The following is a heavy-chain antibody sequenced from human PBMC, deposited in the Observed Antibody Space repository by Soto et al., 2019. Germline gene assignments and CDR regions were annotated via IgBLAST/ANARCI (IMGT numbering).Heavy chain of an antibody. Sequence: QVQLVQSGAEVKKPGASVKVSCKASGDTFTDYYIHWVRQAPGQGLEWMGTVNPSGGHTTYAQHFLGRMTMTRDTSTSTRYMELTSLTSEDTAVYYCARGGNVVVVTAALDYWGQGTLVTVSS. V-gene: IGHV1-46*01. CDR2: VNPSGGHT. D-gene: IGHD2-21*02. CDR1: GDTFTDYY. CDR3: ARGGNVVVVTAALDY. J-gene: IGHJ4*02.